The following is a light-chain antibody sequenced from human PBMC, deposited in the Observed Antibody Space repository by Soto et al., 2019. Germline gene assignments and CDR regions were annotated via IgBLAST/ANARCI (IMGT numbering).Light chain of an antibody. J-gene: IGLJ2*01. CDR2: DVS. CDR1: SSDVGGYNF. V-gene: IGLV2-14*03. CDR3: SSYTTTTSLVV. Sequence: QSALTQPASVSGSPGQSITISCSGTSSDVGGYNFVSWYQVHPGKAPRLILYDVSSRPSGVSYRFSGSKSVNTASLNISRLQAGDEADYYCSSYTTTTSLVVLGGGTKLTVL.